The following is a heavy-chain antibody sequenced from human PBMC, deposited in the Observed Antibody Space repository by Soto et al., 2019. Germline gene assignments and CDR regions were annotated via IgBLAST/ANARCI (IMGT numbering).Heavy chain of an antibody. CDR1: GYTFTNYG. V-gene: IGHV1-18*01. J-gene: IGHJ5*02. D-gene: IGHD6-6*01. CDR2: ISAYNGNT. Sequence: QVQVVQSGTEVKKPGASVKVSCKASGYTFTNYGISWVRQAPGQGLEWMGWISAYNGNTNYAQIFQGRVTLPTDTSTTTAYMALRSLRSDDTAVYYCARGDSSSGLDPWGQGTLVTVSS. CDR3: ARGDSSSGLDP.